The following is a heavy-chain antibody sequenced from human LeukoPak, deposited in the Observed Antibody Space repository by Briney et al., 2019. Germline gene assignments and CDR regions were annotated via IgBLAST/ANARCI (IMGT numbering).Heavy chain of an antibody. Sequence: GGSLRLSCAASGFTFSSYSMHWVRQAPGKGLEWVAVISYDGSNKYYADSVKGRFTISRDNSKNTLYLQMNSLRAEDTAVYYCAKDREGGSLDYWGQGTLVTVSS. J-gene: IGHJ4*02. D-gene: IGHD1-26*01. CDR2: ISYDGSNK. CDR3: AKDREGGSLDY. V-gene: IGHV3-30*18. CDR1: GFTFSSYS.